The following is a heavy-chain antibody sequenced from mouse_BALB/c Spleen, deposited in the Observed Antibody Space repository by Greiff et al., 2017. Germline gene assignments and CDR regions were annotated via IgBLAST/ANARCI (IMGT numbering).Heavy chain of an antibody. CDR2: INPSSGYT. CDR3: ASNSLLRLRY. CDR1: GYTFTSYT. D-gene: IGHD1-2*01. Sequence: QVQLQQSAAELARPGASVKMSCKASGYTFTSYTMHWVKQRPGQGLEWIGYINPSSGYTEYNQKFKDKTTLTADKSSSTAYMQLSSLTSEDSAVYYCASNSLLRLRYWGQGTTLTVSS. J-gene: IGHJ2*01. V-gene: IGHV1-4*02.